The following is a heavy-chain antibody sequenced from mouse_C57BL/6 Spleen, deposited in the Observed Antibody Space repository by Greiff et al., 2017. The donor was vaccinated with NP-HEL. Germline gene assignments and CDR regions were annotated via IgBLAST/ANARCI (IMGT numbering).Heavy chain of an antibody. Sequence: QVQLQQPGAELVKPGASVKLSCKASGYTFTSYWMQWVKQRPGQGLEWIGEIDPSDSYTNYNQKFKGKATLTVDTSSSTAYMQLSSLPSEDSAVYYCARLGIYYGYERVFDYWGQGTTLTVSS. J-gene: IGHJ2*01. V-gene: IGHV1-50*01. CDR1: GYTFTSYW. CDR3: ARLGIYYGYERVFDY. CDR2: IDPSDSYT. D-gene: IGHD2-2*01.